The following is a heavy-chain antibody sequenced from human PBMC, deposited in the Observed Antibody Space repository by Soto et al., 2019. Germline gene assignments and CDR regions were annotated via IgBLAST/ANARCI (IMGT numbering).Heavy chain of an antibody. V-gene: IGHV3-21*01. CDR2: ISSSSSYI. J-gene: IGHJ5*02. D-gene: IGHD2-2*02. CDR1: GFTFSSYS. Sequence: TGGSLRLSCAASGFTFSSYSMNWVRQAPGKGLEWVSSISSSSSYIYYADSVKGRFTISRDNAKNSLYLQMNSLRAEDTAVYYCARDAIVVVPAAIVLGWFDPWGQGTLVTVSS. CDR3: ARDAIVVVPAAIVLGWFDP.